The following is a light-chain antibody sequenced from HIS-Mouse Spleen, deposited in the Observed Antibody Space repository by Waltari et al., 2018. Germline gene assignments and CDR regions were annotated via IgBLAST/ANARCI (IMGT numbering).Light chain of an antibody. CDR2: DNN. CDR1: SSNLGNNY. V-gene: IGLV1-51*01. CDR3: GTWDSSLSAWV. Sequence: QSVLTQPPSVSAAPAQKVTIPCSGSSSNLGNNYVSWYQQLPGTAPKLLIYDNNKRPSGIPDRFSGSKSGTSATLGITGLQTGDEADYYCGTWDSSLSAWVFGGGTKLTVL. J-gene: IGLJ3*02.